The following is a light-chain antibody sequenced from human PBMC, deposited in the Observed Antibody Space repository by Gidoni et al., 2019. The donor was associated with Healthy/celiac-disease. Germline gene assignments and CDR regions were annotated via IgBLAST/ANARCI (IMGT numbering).Light chain of an antibody. J-gene: IGLJ1*01. Sequence: QSDLTQPPYASGSPGPSVTISCTGTSIDVGGYNYVSWYQQHPGKAPKLMIYEVSKRPSGVPDRFSGSKSGNTASLTVSGLQAEDEADYYCSSYAGSNNYVFGTGTKVTVL. CDR2: EVS. CDR1: SIDVGGYNY. CDR3: SSYAGSNNYV. V-gene: IGLV2-8*01.